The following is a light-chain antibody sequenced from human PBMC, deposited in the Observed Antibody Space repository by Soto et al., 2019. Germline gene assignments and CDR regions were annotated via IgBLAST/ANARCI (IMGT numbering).Light chain of an antibody. Sequence: QSVLTQPPSLSGAPGQRVTISCTGSRSNIGAGYDVHWYQHLPGTAPKVLLFDNSNRPSGVAGRFSGSKSGTSASLAITGLQGEDEAVYYCHAYDVSLRGPAFGGGTQLTVL. V-gene: IGLV1-40*01. CDR1: RSNIGAGYD. J-gene: IGLJ7*01. CDR2: DNS. CDR3: HAYDVSLRGPA.